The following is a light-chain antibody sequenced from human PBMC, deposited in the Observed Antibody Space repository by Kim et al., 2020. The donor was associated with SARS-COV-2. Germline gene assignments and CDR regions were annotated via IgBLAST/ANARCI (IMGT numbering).Light chain of an antibody. CDR2: DVT. CDR3: TSYTSSNTLN. J-gene: IGLJ2*01. CDR1: SSDIGAYNY. Sequence: QSALTQPASVSGSPGQSIAISCTGTSSDIGAYNYVSWYQQHPGTAPKLMIYDVTSRPSGVSSRFSGSKSGNTASLTISGLQPEDEADYYCTSYTSSNTLNFGGGTQLTVL. V-gene: IGLV2-14*03.